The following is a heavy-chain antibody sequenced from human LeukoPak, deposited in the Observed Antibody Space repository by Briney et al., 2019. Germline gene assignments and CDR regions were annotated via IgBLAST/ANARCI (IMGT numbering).Heavy chain of an antibody. V-gene: IGHV3-48*01. CDR3: ARDKGYSSY. CDR2: ISSNSITI. Sequence: GESLRLSCAGSGFTFSSYWMNWVRQAPGKGQEWVSYISSNSITIYYADSVKGRFTISRDNSKNTLYLQMNSLRAEDTAVYYCARDKGYSSYWGQGTLVTVSS. D-gene: IGHD6-13*01. CDR1: GFTFSSYW. J-gene: IGHJ4*02.